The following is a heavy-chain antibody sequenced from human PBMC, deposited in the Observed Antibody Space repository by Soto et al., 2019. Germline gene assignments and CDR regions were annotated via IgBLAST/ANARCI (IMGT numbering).Heavy chain of an antibody. J-gene: IGHJ6*02. CDR1: GFTFSSYG. CDR2: ISYDGSNK. CDR3: AKDRVSSSSWYFYYGMDV. D-gene: IGHD6-13*01. Sequence: GGSLRLSCAASGFTFSSYGMHWVRQAPGKGLEWVAVISYDGSNKYYADSVKGRFTISRDNSKNTLYLQMNSLRAEDTAVYYCAKDRVSSSSWYFYYGMDVWGQGTTVTVS. V-gene: IGHV3-30*18.